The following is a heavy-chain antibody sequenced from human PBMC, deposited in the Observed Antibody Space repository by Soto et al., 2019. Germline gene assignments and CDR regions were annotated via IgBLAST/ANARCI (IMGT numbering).Heavy chain of an antibody. V-gene: IGHV3-11*05. J-gene: IGHJ4*02. CDR3: ARDSTGWRAVYDY. D-gene: IGHD6-19*01. Sequence: QVQLVESGGGLVKPGGSLRLSCAVSGFTFSDYYMTWLRQVPGKRLEWISYISSSGSYTNYADSVQGRFTISRDNAKNSLYMQMNSLRAEDTAIYDCARDSTGWRAVYDYWGQGTLVIVSS. CDR1: GFTFSDYY. CDR2: ISSSGSYT.